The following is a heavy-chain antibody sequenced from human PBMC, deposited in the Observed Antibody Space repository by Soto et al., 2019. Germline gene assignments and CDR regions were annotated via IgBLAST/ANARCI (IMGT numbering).Heavy chain of an antibody. CDR2: ISYDGSKK. CDR3: AKDTYYHDTTGDYVFDY. CDR1: EFTFSSYG. J-gene: IGHJ4*02. Sequence: QVQLVESGGGVVQPGRSLTLSCAASEFTFSSYGIHWVRQAPGKGLEWVAVISYDGSKKQYADSVKGRFTISRDNSKNKRELQMNSLGAEDTAVYCCAKDTYYHDTTGDYVFDYWGQGTLVTVSS. V-gene: IGHV3-30*18. D-gene: IGHD3-22*01.